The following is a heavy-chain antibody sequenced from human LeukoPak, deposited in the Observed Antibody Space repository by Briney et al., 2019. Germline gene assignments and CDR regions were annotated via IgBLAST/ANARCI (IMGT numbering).Heavy chain of an antibody. CDR2: INHSGST. CDR1: GGSFSGYY. J-gene: IGHJ5*02. Sequence: SETLSLTCAVYGGSFSGYYWSWIRQPPGKGLEWIGEINHSGSTNYNPSLKSRVTISVDTSKNQFSLKLSSVTAADTAVYYCARGWGLLWLGEFFHWFDPWGQGTLVTVSS. D-gene: IGHD3-10*01. CDR3: ARGWGLLWLGEFFHWFDP. V-gene: IGHV4-34*01.